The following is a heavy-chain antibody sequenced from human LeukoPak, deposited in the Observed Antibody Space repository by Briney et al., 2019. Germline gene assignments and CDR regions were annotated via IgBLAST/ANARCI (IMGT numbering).Heavy chain of an antibody. J-gene: IGHJ4*02. CDR2: IYYSGST. V-gene: IGHV4-59*01. CDR3: ARALKVPAASGIFDY. Sequence: SETLSLTCTVSGVSISSYYWTWIRQPPGKGLEWVGCIYYSGSTNYNPPLKRRVPISVDTSKNQSAPKLSSVAAAGTAVYYWARALKVPAASGIFDYWGQGTLVTVSS. CDR1: GVSISSYY. D-gene: IGHD2-2*01.